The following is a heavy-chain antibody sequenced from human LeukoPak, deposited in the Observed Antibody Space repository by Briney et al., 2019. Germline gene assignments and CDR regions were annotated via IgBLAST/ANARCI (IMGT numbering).Heavy chain of an antibody. J-gene: IGHJ4*02. D-gene: IGHD3-22*01. CDR3: ARGRGYYDSSGHTTFDY. V-gene: IGHV1-69*13. CDR2: IIPIFGTA. CDR1: GGTFSSYA. Sequence: ASVKVSCKASGGTFSSYAISWVRQAPGQGLEWMGGIIPIFGTANYAQKLQGRVTITADESTSTAYMELSSLRSEDTAVYYCARGRGYYDSSGHTTFDYWGQGTLVTVSS.